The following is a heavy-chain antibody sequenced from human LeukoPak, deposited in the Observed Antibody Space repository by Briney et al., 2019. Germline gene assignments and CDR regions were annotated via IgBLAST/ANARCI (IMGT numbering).Heavy chain of an antibody. V-gene: IGHV4-34*01. J-gene: IGHJ4*02. D-gene: IGHD3-3*01. CDR2: INHSGST. Sequence: SETLSLTCTVSGGSFSGYYWSWIRQPPGKGLEWIGEINHSGSTNYNPSLKSRVTISVDTSKNQFSLKLSSVTAADTAVYYCARGGARIYDFWSGYHDDFDYWGQGTLVTVSS. CDR1: GGSFSGYY. CDR3: ARGGARIYDFWSGYHDDFDY.